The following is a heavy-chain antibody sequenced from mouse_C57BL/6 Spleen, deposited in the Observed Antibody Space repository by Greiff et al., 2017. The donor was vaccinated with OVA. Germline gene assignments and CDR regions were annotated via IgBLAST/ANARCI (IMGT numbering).Heavy chain of an antibody. D-gene: IGHD4-1*01. J-gene: IGHJ4*01. CDR2: INPSNGGT. CDR1: GYTFTSYW. CDR3: ARWDDLFYAMDY. Sequence: QVQLQQSGTELVKPGASVKLSCKASGYTFTSYWMHWVKQRPGQGLEWIGNINPSNGGTNYNENFKSKATLTVDKSSSTAYMQLSSLTSEDSAVYYCARWDDLFYAMDYWGQGTSVTVSS. V-gene: IGHV1-53*01.